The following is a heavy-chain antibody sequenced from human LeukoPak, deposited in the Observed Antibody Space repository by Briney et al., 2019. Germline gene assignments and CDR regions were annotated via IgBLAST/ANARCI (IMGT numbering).Heavy chain of an antibody. CDR2: IIPIFGTA. CDR3: ARDLGDSSGYYYYMDV. CDR1: GGTFSSYA. V-gene: IGHV1-69*01. Sequence: SVKVSCKASGGTFSSYAISWVRQAPGQGLEWMGGIIPIFGTANYAQKFQGRVTITADESTSTAYMELSSLRSEDTAVYYCARDLGDSSGYYYYMDVWGKGTTVTISS. J-gene: IGHJ6*03. D-gene: IGHD3-22*01.